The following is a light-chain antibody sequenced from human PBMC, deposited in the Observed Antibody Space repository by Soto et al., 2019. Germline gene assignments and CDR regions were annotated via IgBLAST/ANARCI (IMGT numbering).Light chain of an antibody. Sequence: QSVLTQPASVSGAPGQSITISCTGTISDIGTYDFVSWYQQQPGKAPKLMIYEVSNRPSGVSNRFSGSKSGNTASLTVAGLLSEDEAYYFCSSYTSISTLVFGGGTKLTVL. CDR1: ISDIGTYDF. CDR2: EVS. CDR3: SSYTSISTLV. J-gene: IGLJ2*01. V-gene: IGLV2-14*01.